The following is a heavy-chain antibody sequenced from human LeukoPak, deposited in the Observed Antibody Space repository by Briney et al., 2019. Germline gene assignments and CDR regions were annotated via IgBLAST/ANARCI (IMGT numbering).Heavy chain of an antibody. Sequence: GGSLRLSCAASGFTFSSYGMHWVRQAPGKGLEWVAVISYDGSNKYYADSVKGRFTISRDNSKNTLYLQMNSLRAEDTAVYYCAKLFQQVTGDFDYWGQGTLVTVSS. CDR2: ISYDGSNK. V-gene: IGHV3-30*18. J-gene: IGHJ4*02. CDR1: GFTFSSYG. D-gene: IGHD2-21*02. CDR3: AKLFQQVTGDFDY.